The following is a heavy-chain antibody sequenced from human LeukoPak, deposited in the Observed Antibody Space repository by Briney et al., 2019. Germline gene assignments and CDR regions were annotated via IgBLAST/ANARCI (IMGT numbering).Heavy chain of an antibody. D-gene: IGHD2-21*01. CDR2: FDPEDGET. V-gene: IGHV1-24*01. J-gene: IGHJ4*02. CDR3: ARDMAYCGGDCYWGASDY. CDR1: GYTLTELS. Sequence: ASVKVSCKVSGYTLTELSMHWVRQAPGKGLVWMGGFDPEDGETIYAQKFQGRVTMTEDTSTDTAYMELSSLRSEDTAVYYCARDMAYCGGDCYWGASDYWGQGTLVTVSS.